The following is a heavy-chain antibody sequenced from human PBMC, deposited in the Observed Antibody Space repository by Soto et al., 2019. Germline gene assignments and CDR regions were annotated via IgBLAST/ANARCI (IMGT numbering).Heavy chain of an antibody. J-gene: IGHJ6*04. Sequence: QVQLVQSGAEVKKPGASVKVSCKASGYTFTSYDINWVRQATGQGLEWMGWMNPNSANTGYAQKFQGRVTMTRTTSISTDYMERSSMGSEDTAVHYWASERVRGRDVWGEGTTVTVSS. CDR1: GYTFTSYD. CDR3: ASERVRGRDV. V-gene: IGHV1-8*01. CDR2: MNPNSANT.